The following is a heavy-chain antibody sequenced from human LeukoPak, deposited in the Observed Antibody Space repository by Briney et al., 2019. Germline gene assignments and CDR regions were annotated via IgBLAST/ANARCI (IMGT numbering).Heavy chain of an antibody. Sequence: SETLSLTCTVSGYSISSGYYWGWIRQPPGKGLEWIGSIYHSGSTYYNPSLKSRVTISVDTSKNQFSLKLSSVTAADTAVYYCARRNGSGNRVADAFDIWGQGTMVTVSS. CDR2: IYHSGST. D-gene: IGHD3-10*01. V-gene: IGHV4-38-2*02. CDR3: ARRNGSGNRVADAFDI. CDR1: GYSISSGYY. J-gene: IGHJ3*02.